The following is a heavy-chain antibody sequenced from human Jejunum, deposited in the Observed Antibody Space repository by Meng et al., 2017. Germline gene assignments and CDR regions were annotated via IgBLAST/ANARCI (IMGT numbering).Heavy chain of an antibody. CDR1: GGSISTAGYY. V-gene: IGHV4-39*07. Sequence: RRLTEWGPGLVNPSAPLSLPCAVSGGSISTAGYYWGWIRQSPGKGLEWIGSIFYSGTTYYNPSLKSRVTISIDTSKNQFSLKMNSVTAADTAVYYCARDTAGFGPWGQGTLVTVSS. CDR3: ARDTAGFGP. D-gene: IGHD6-13*01. CDR2: IFYSGTT. J-gene: IGHJ5*02.